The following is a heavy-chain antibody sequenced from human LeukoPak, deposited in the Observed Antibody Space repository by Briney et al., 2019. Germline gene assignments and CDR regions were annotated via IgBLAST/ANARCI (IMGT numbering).Heavy chain of an antibody. CDR3: AREMDTAMVKAGYYGMDV. CDR2: ISGSGGST. CDR1: GFTFSSYA. V-gene: IGHV3-23*01. Sequence: SGGSLRLSCAASGFTFSSYAMSWVRQAPGKGLEWVSAISGSGGSTYYADSVKGRFTISRDNSKNTLYLQMNSLRAEDTAVYYCAREMDTAMVKAGYYGMDVWGQGTTVTVSS. J-gene: IGHJ6*02. D-gene: IGHD5-18*01.